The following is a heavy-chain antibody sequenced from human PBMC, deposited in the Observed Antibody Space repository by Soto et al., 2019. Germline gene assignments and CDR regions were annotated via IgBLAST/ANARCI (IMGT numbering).Heavy chain of an antibody. J-gene: IGHJ4*02. D-gene: IGHD6-19*01. CDR3: ASRGYSSGWHYFDY. CDR1: GGTFSSYA. V-gene: IGHV1-69*06. CDR2: IIPIFGTA. Sequence: SVKVSCKASGGTFSSYAISWVRQAPGQGLEWMGGIIPIFGTANYAQKFQGRVTITADKSTSTAYMELSSLRSEDTAVYYCASRGYSSGWHYFDYWGQGTLVTVS.